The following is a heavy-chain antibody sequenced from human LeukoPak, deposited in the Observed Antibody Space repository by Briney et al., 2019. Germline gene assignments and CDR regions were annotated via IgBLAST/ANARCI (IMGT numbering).Heavy chain of an antibody. Sequence: GGSLRLSCAASGFTVSSNYMSWVRQAPGKGLEWVSVIYSGGSTYYADSVKGRFTISRDNSKNTLYLQMNSLRAEDTAVYYCARDVESSSPRPLGYWGQGTLVTVSS. D-gene: IGHD6-6*01. V-gene: IGHV3-66*02. J-gene: IGHJ4*02. CDR2: IYSGGST. CDR3: ARDVESSSPRPLGY. CDR1: GFTVSSNY.